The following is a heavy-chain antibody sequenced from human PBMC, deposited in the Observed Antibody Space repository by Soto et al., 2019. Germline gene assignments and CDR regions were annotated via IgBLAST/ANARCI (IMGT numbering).Heavy chain of an antibody. J-gene: IGHJ5*02. Sequence: EVQLVESGGGLVQPGGSLKLSCAASGFTFSGSAMHWVRQASGKGLEWVGRIRSKANSYATAYAASVKGRFTVSRDDSKNTAYLQMNSRKTEDTAVYYCTRHSTPLAAWGQGTLVTVSS. CDR1: GFTFSGSA. V-gene: IGHV3-73*02. CDR3: TRHSTPLAA. D-gene: IGHD2-2*01. CDR2: IRSKANSYAT.